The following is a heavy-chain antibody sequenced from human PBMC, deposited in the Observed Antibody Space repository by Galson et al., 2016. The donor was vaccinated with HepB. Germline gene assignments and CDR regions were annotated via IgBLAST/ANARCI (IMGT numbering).Heavy chain of an antibody. Sequence: SLRLSCAASGFTFGDHYMDWVRQAPGKGLEWVGRSRNKANSYTTEYAASVKGRFTISRDDSESSLYLQMNSLKTEDTAVYYCARVRAESYSDYWGQGTLVTVSS. CDR3: ARVRAESYSDY. D-gene: IGHD4/OR15-4a*01. J-gene: IGHJ4*02. CDR2: SRNKANSYTT. V-gene: IGHV3-72*01. CDR1: GFTFGDHY.